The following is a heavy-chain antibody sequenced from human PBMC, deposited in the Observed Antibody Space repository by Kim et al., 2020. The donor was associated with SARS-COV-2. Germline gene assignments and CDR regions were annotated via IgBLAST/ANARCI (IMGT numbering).Heavy chain of an antibody. CDR1: GGIFSTHP. CDR2: IVPMFGTA. V-gene: IGHV1-69*13. J-gene: IGHJ4*02. CDR3: ARPDEVATWGQTYYFDY. Sequence: SVKVSCKASGGIFSTHPISWLRQAPGQGLEYMGGIVPMFGTANYAQNFQGRVTITADESTSTAYMELNSLRSEDTAVYYCARPDEVATWGQTYYFDYWGQGTLVTVSS. D-gene: IGHD5-12*01.